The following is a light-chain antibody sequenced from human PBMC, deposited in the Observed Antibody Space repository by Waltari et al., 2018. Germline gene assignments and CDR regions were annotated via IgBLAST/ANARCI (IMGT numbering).Light chain of an antibody. CDR1: SLRRFS. Sequence: SSELTQDPAVSVALGQTVRITCQGDSLRRFSESWYQQRPGQAPILALYGQNNRPSGIPDRFSGSTSGNTASLTITRAQAEDEGDYFCHSRDTTSTRLFGGGTRVTV. CDR2: GQN. V-gene: IGLV3-19*01. J-gene: IGLJ2*01. CDR3: HSRDTTSTRL.